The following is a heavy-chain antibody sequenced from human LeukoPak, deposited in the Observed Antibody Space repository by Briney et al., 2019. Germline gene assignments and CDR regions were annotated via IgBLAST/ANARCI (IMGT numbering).Heavy chain of an antibody. V-gene: IGHV3-7*01. Sequence: GGSLRLSCAAFDFSFSDSTMSRVRQAAGKGLEWVAKMKEDGSDEKYVDSVKGRFTISRDNAKNSLYLQMNSLRPEDTAVYFCVVGGAGGGYFPNWGQGSLVIVSS. CDR1: DFSFSDST. CDR3: VVGGAGGGYFPN. J-gene: IGHJ1*01. CDR2: MKEDGSDE. D-gene: IGHD3-16*01.